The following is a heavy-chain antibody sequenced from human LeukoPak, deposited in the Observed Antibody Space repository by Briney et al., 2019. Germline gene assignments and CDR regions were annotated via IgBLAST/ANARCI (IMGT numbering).Heavy chain of an antibody. CDR1: GFTFDDYG. CDR3: ARRPDIRDGYSGPFDY. J-gene: IGHJ4*02. CDR2: INWNGGST. V-gene: IGHV3-20*04. Sequence: GGSLRLSCAASGFTFDDYGMSWVRQAPGKGLEWVSGINWNGGSTGYADSVKGRFTISRDNAKNSLYLQMNSLRAEDTALYYCARRPDIRDGYSGPFDYWGQGTLVTVSS. D-gene: IGHD5-24*01.